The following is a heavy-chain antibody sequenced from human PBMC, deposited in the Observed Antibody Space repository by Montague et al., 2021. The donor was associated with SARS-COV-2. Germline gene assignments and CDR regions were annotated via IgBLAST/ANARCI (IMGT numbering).Heavy chain of an antibody. CDR3: ARRVTGTTVHYYYYGMDV. CDR2: INHSGST. Sequence: SETLSLTCAVYGGSFSGYYWSWIRQPPGKGLEWIGEINHSGSTKYNPSLKSRVTISVDTSKNQFSLKLSSVTAADTAVYYCARRVTGTTVHYYYYGMDVWGQGTTVTVSS. V-gene: IGHV4-34*01. J-gene: IGHJ6*02. CDR1: GGSFSGYY. D-gene: IGHD1-20*01.